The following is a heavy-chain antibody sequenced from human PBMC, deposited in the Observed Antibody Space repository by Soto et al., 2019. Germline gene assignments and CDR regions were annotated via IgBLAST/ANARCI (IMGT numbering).Heavy chain of an antibody. CDR2: INPNSGGT. CDR3: ARDPSSGWYPSYYFDY. V-gene: IGHV1-2*04. D-gene: IGHD6-19*01. J-gene: IGHJ4*02. CDR1: GYTFTGYY. Sequence: PSVKVSCKASGYTFTGYYMHWVRQAPGQGLEWMGWINPNSGGTNFAQKFQGWVTMTRDTSISTAYMELSRLRSDDTAVYYCARDPSSGWYPSYYFDYWGQGTLVTVSS.